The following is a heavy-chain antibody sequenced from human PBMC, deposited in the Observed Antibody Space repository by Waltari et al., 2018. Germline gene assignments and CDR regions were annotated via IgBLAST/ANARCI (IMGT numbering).Heavy chain of an antibody. Sequence: EVQLVESGRGLVQPGRSLRLSCAVSGLTFDTYAMYWVRQAPGKGLEWVSGISWNSGSVGYADSVKGRFIISRDNAKNSLYLQMNSLRAEDTALYYCAKDRGRSSPFYHYGLDVWGQGTTVIVSS. V-gene: IGHV3-9*01. D-gene: IGHD6-6*01. J-gene: IGHJ6*02. CDR3: AKDRGRSSPFYHYGLDV. CDR1: GLTFDTYA. CDR2: ISWNSGSV.